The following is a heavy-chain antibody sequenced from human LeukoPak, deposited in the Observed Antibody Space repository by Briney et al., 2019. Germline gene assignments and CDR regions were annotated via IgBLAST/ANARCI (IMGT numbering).Heavy chain of an antibody. J-gene: IGHJ4*02. Sequence: GGSLRLSCAASGFSVSNAWMSWVRQAPGRGLEWVANIKEDGSENYYVESVKGRFTISRDNAKNSLYLQMNSLRAEDTAVYYCARYRLVWLPAPVFVNWGQGTLVTVSS. CDR1: GFSVSNAW. CDR2: IKEDGSEN. V-gene: IGHV3-7*01. D-gene: IGHD6-19*01. CDR3: ARYRLVWLPAPVFVN.